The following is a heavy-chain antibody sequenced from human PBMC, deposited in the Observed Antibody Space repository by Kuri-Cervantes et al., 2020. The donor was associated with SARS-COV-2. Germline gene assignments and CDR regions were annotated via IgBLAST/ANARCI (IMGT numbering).Heavy chain of an antibody. J-gene: IGHJ4*02. CDR3: ARDLYSSSWPSFGY. D-gene: IGHD6-13*01. V-gene: IGHV4-34*01. CDR2: INHSGST. CDR1: GGSFSGYS. Sequence: ESLKISCAVYGGSFSGYSWGWIRQPPGKGLEWIGEINHSGSTNYNPSLKSRVTISLDTSKNQFSLKLSSVTAADTAVYYCARDLYSSSWPSFGYWGQGTLVTVSS.